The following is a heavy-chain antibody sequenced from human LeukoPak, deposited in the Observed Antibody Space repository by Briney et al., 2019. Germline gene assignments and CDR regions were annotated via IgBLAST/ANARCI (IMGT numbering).Heavy chain of an antibody. D-gene: IGHD6-25*01. V-gene: IGHV3-30*02. Sequence: GGSLRLSCAASGFTFSSYAMHWVRQAPGKGLEWVAFIRYDGNNKYYLESVKGRFTIFRDNSQSTLYLEMNSLRAEDTAVYYCARDYRSGPAAAVPDYWGQGTLVTVSS. CDR2: IRYDGNNK. CDR3: ARDYRSGPAAAVPDY. J-gene: IGHJ4*02. CDR1: GFTFSSYA.